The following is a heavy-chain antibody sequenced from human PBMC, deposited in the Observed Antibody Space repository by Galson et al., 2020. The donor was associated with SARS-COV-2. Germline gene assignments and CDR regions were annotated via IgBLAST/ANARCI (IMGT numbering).Heavy chain of an antibody. J-gene: IGHJ4*02. Sequence: GESLKISCVFSGFTFSSYGMSWVRQASGKGLEWVSGISGSGASTYYGDSVKGRFSISRDNSKNTLYLQMNSLRADDTAVYYCVKQREQWFLFDYWGQGTLVTVSS. CDR2: ISGSGAST. CDR3: VKQREQWFLFDY. D-gene: IGHD6-19*01. V-gene: IGHV3-23*01. CDR1: GFTFSSYG.